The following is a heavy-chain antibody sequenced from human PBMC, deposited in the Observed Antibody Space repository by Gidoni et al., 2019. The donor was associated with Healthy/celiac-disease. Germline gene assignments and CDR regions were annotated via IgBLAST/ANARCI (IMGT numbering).Heavy chain of an antibody. D-gene: IGHD5-18*01. J-gene: IGHJ4*02. V-gene: IGHV2-5*01. CDR2: IYWNDDK. Sequence: QITLKESGPTLVKPTQTLTLTCTFSGFSLSTSGVGVGWIRQPPGKALEWLALIYWNDDKRYSPSLKSRLTITKDTSKNQVVLTMTNMDPVDTATYYCARGVDTAMVDYWGQGTLVTVSS. CDR3: ARGVDTAMVDY. CDR1: GFSLSTSGVG.